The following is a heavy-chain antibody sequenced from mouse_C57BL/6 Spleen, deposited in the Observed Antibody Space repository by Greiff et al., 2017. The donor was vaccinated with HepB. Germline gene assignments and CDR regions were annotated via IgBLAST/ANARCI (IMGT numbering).Heavy chain of an antibody. CDR3: ARRGSYYRLAY. V-gene: IGHV1-19*01. CDR2: INPYNGGT. D-gene: IGHD2-12*01. J-gene: IGHJ3*01. Sequence: EVKLVESGPVLVKPGASVKMSCKASGYTFTDYYMNWVKQSHGKSLEWIGVINPYNGGTSYNQKFKGKATLTVDKSSSTAYMELNSLTSEDSAVYYCARRGSYYRLAYWGQGTLVTVSA. CDR1: GYTFTDYY.